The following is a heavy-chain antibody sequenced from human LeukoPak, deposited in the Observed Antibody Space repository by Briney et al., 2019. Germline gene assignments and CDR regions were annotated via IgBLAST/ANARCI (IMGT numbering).Heavy chain of an antibody. J-gene: IGHJ5*02. CDR2: VNPNSGNT. CDR1: GHTFTTYD. V-gene: IGHV1-8*01. CDR3: ARGLGEGATNWFDP. Sequence: ASVKVSCKASGHTFTTYDINWVRQATGQGLEWMGWVNPNSGNTGYAQKFQGRVTMTRSTSISTAYMELSNLRSEDTAVYYCARGLGEGATNWFDPWGQGTLVTVSS. D-gene: IGHD1-26*01.